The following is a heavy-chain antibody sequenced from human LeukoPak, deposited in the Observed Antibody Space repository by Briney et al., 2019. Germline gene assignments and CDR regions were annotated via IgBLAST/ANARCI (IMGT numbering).Heavy chain of an antibody. CDR3: ARAFYDILTGYATPIGY. V-gene: IGHV1-2*02. J-gene: IGHJ4*02. CDR2: INPNSGGT. CDR1: GYTFTGYY. D-gene: IGHD3-9*01. Sequence: ASVKVSCKASGYTFTGYYMHWVRQAPGQWLEWMGWINPNSGGTNYAQKFQGRVTMTRDTSISTAYMELSRLRSDDTAVYYCARAFYDILTGYATPIGYWGQGTLVTVSS.